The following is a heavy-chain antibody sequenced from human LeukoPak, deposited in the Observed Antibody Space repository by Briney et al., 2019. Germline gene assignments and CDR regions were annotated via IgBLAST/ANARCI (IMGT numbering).Heavy chain of an antibody. J-gene: IGHJ6*03. D-gene: IGHD6-19*01. V-gene: IGHV3-30*02. Sequence: GGSLRLSCAASGFTFSSYGMHWVRQAPGKGLEWVAFIRYDGSNKYYADSVKGRFTISRDNSKNTLYPQMNSLRAEDTAVYYCAKKSSAAGKVYYYYMDVWGKGTTVTVSS. CDR3: AKKSSAAGKVYYYYMDV. CDR1: GFTFSSYG. CDR2: IRYDGSNK.